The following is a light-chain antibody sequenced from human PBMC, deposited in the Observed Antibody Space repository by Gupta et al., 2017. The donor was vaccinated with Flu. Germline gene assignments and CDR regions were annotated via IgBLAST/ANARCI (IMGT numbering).Light chain of an antibody. Sequence: DVVMTQSPLSLPVTLGQPASISCRSSQGLVYSDGNTYLHWFQQRPGQTPRRLIHLVSYRDSGVPDRFSGSGSGTDFTLKISRVEAEDVGIYFCMQGSHWPWTFGQGTKVEVK. CDR2: LVS. V-gene: IGKV2-30*01. CDR3: MQGSHWPWT. J-gene: IGKJ1*01. CDR1: QGLVYSDGNTY.